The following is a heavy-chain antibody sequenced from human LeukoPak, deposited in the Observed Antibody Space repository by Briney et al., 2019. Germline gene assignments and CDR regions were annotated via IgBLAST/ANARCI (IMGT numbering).Heavy chain of an antibody. Sequence: ASVKVSCKASEYMFNSDGINWVRQAPGQGLEWMGWINTNTGNPTYAQAFTGRFVFSLDTSVSEAFLQISNLKAEDTAVYYCARDGSVPDFWSGNRSGMDVWGQGTTVTVSS. CDR3: ARDGSVPDFWSGNRSGMDV. J-gene: IGHJ6*02. CDR2: INTNTGNP. CDR1: EYMFNSDG. V-gene: IGHV7-4-1*02. D-gene: IGHD3-3*01.